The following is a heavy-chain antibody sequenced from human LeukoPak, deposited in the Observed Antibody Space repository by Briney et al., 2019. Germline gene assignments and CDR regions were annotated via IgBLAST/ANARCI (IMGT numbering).Heavy chain of an antibody. D-gene: IGHD2-21*01. CDR1: GETFSSYA. J-gene: IGHJ6*02. Sequence: SVKVSCKASGETFSSYAISWVRQAPGQGLEWMGRIIPIFGIANYAQKFQGRVTITADKSTSTAYMELSSLRSEDTAVYYCARTTCYYCGGVTDYYYYGMDVWGQGTTVTVSS. CDR3: ARTTCYYCGGVTDYYYYGMDV. CDR2: IIPIFGIA. V-gene: IGHV1-69*04.